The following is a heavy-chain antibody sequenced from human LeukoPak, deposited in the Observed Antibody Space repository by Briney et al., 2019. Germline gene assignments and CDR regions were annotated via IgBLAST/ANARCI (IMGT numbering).Heavy chain of an antibody. CDR1: GFTFSRYW. CDR2: INWDGRTT. V-gene: IGHV3-74*01. J-gene: IGHJ4*02. Sequence: GGALRLSCAASGFTFSRYWIHWGPQAPGKGLVLVSRINWDGRTTNYADSVNRRFTIHRHNPRHTVYLQADVLRADDTSLYYCARDLRVNNLWGQGTLVTVSS. D-gene: IGHD5-24*01. CDR3: ARDLRVNNL.